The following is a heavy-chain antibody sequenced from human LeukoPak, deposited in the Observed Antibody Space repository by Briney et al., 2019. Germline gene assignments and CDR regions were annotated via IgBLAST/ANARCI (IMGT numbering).Heavy chain of an antibody. CDR2: ISGSGGST. CDR3: AKDLVYSSSSGLDWVGAFDI. CDR1: GFTFSSYA. V-gene: IGHV3-23*01. Sequence: GGSLRLSCAASGFTFSSYAMSWVRQAPGKGLEWVSAISGSGGSTYYADSVKGRFTISRDNSKNTLYLQMNSLRAEGTAVYYCAKDLVYSSSSGLDWVGAFDIWGQGTMVTVSS. J-gene: IGHJ3*02. D-gene: IGHD6-6*01.